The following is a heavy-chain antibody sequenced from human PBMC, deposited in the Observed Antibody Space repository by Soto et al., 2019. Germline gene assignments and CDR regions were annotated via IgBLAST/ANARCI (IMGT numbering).Heavy chain of an antibody. CDR3: ARSWEAYNPYFDY. D-gene: IGHD1-26*01. V-gene: IGHV3-30-3*01. CDR1: GFTFSSYT. Sequence: QVQLVESGGGVVQPGRSLRLSCAASGFTFSSYTIHWVRQAPGKGLDWVAVISDDGSNKYYADSVKGRFTISRDNSKNTLYLQMNSLKAEDTAVFYCARSWEAYNPYFDYWGQGTLVTVSS. CDR2: ISDDGSNK. J-gene: IGHJ4*02.